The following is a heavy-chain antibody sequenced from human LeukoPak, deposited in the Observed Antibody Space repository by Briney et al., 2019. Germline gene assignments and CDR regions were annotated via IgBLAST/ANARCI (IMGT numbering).Heavy chain of an antibody. CDR2: IYYSGST. Sequence: PSQTLSLTCTVSSGGYYWSWIRQPPGKGLEWIGHIYYSGSTYYNPSLKSRVTISVDTSKNQFSLNLSSVTAADTAVYYCASQDGTGPGTVQRYFYHMDVWGRGTTVTVSS. J-gene: IGHJ6*03. CDR1: SSGGYY. CDR3: ASQDGTGPGTVQRYFYHMDV. V-gene: IGHV4-30-4*08. D-gene: IGHD1-1*01.